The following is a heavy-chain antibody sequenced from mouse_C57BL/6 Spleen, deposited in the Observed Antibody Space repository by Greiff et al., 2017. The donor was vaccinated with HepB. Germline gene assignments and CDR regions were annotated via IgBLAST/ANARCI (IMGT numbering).Heavy chain of an antibody. D-gene: IGHD1-1*01. J-gene: IGHJ2*01. CDR2: IDPSDSYT. CDR3: ARGDTTGEDY. V-gene: IGHV1-50*01. Sequence: QVQLQQSGAELVKPGASVKLSCKASGYTFTSYWMQWVKQRPGQGLEWIGEIDPSDSYTNYNQKFKGKATLTVDTSSSTAYMQLSSLTSEDSAVYYGARGDTTGEDYWGQGTTLTVSS. CDR1: GYTFTSYW.